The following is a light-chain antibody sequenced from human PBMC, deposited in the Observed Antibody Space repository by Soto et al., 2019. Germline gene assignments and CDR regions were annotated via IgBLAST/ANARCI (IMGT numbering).Light chain of an antibody. Sequence: QSALAQPASVSGSPGQSITISCTGTSSDVGAYNSVSWYQQHPGQAPQLMIYEVSNRPSGVSNRFSGSKSGNTASLTISRLQAEDETDYYCSSYTSTGAWVFGGGTKVTVL. V-gene: IGLV2-14*01. CDR2: EVS. CDR1: SSDVGAYNS. CDR3: SSYTSTGAWV. J-gene: IGLJ3*02.